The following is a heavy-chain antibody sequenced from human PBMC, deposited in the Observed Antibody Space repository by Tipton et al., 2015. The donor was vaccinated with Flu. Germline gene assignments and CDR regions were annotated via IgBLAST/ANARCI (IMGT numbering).Heavy chain of an antibody. CDR1: GFSVGDTY. J-gene: IGHJ6*02. CDR2: ISNGGGT. D-gene: IGHD3-10*01. CDR3: AAGDAMDV. V-gene: IGHV3-53*01. Sequence: GSLRLSCAVSGFSVGDTYVTWVRQAPGRGLDWVSVISNGGGTSYADSVKGRFTISRDISKNLVYLQMNGLRVEDTATYYCAAGDAMDVWGQGTTVTVSS.